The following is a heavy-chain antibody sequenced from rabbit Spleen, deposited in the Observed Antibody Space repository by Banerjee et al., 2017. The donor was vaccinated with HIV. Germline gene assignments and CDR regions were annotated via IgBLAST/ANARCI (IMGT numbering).Heavy chain of an antibody. CDR2: IASGSSGFT. J-gene: IGHJ4*01. Sequence: QEQLVESGGGLVQPEGSLTLTCTASGFSFSSSYYMCWVRQAPGKGLEWIGCIASGSSGFTYYASWAKGRFTISKSSSTTVTLQMTSLTAADTATYFCARDAGSGDYIDVYFNLWGPGTLVTVS. D-gene: IGHD8-1*01. V-gene: IGHV1S45*01. CDR3: ARDAGSGDYIDVYFNL. CDR1: GFSFSSSYY.